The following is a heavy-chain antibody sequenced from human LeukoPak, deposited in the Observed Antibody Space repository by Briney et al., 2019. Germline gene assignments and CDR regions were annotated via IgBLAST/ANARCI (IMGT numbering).Heavy chain of an antibody. Sequence: SETLSLTCAVYGGSFSGYSWSWIRQPPGKGLEWIGYIYHSGSTYYNPSLKSRVTISVDRSKNQFSLKLSSVTAADTAVYYCARSGWLSPYNWFDPWGQGTLVTVSS. CDR1: GGSFSGYS. J-gene: IGHJ5*02. V-gene: IGHV4-30-2*01. CDR2: IYHSGST. D-gene: IGHD3-22*01. CDR3: ARSGWLSPYNWFDP.